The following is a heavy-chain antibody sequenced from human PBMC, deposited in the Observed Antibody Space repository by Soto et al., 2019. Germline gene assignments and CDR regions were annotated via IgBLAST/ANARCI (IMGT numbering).Heavy chain of an antibody. CDR3: AREVGYCSGGSCYYYYYYMDV. CDR1: GYTFTSYG. D-gene: IGHD2-15*01. CDR2: ISAYNGNT. J-gene: IGHJ6*03. Sequence: ASVKVSCKASGYTFTSYGISWVRQAPGQGLEWMGWISAYNGNTNYAQKLQGRVTMTTDTSTSTAYMELRSLRSDDTAVYYCAREVGYCSGGSCYYYYYYMDVWGKGTTVTVSS. V-gene: IGHV1-18*01.